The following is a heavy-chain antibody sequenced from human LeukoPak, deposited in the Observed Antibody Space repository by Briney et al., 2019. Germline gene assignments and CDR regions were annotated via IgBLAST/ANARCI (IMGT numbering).Heavy chain of an antibody. CDR1: GFTFSSYA. V-gene: IGHV3-23*01. CDR2: ISGSGGGT. CDR3: ATKVTYDYDSSVYFPSGYFDY. Sequence: PGGSLRLSCAASGFTFSSYAMSWVRQAPGKGLGWVSTISGSGGGTYYADSVKGRHTISRDNSKNTLYLQMNSLRAEDTAVYYCATKVTYDYDSSVYFPSGYFDYWGQGTLVTVSS. J-gene: IGHJ4*02. D-gene: IGHD3-22*01.